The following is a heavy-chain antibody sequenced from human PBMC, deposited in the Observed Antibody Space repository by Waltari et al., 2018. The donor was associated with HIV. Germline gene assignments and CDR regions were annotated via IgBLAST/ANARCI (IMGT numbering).Heavy chain of an antibody. J-gene: IGHJ3*02. V-gene: IGHV4-59*01. D-gene: IGHD3-3*01. Sequence: QVQLQESGPGLVKPSETLSLTCTVSGGSISSYYWSWIRQPPGKGLEWIGYIYYSGSTNYNPSLKSRVTISVDTSKNQFSLKLSSVTAADTAVYYCARAGDFWSGYHTPLAFDIWGQGTMVTVSS. CDR3: ARAGDFWSGYHTPLAFDI. CDR1: GGSISSYY. CDR2: IYYSGST.